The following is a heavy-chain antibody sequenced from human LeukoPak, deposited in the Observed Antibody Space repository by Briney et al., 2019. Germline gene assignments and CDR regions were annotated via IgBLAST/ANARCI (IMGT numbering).Heavy chain of an antibody. CDR3: ARAPHYYDSSGYNYFDY. D-gene: IGHD3-22*01. CDR1: GFTFSSYE. J-gene: IGHJ4*02. Sequence: PGGSLRLSCAASGFTFSSYEMNWVRQAPGKGLEWVSYISSSSSTIYYADSVKGRFTISRDNAKNSLYLQMNSLRAEDTAVYYCARAPHYYDSSGYNYFDYWGQGTLVTVSS. CDR2: ISSSSSTI. V-gene: IGHV3-48*01.